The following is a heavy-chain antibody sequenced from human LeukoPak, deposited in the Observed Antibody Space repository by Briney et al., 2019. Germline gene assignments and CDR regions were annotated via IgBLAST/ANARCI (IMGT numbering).Heavy chain of an antibody. V-gene: IGHV3-30*18. Sequence: GRSLRLSCAASGFTFSSYGMHWVRQAPGKELEWVAVISYDGSNKYYADSVKGRFTISRDNPKNTLYLQMNSLRAEDTAVYYCAKGSLEWLLFYGMDVRGQGTTVTVSS. CDR3: AKGSLEWLLFYGMDV. CDR1: GFTFSSYG. J-gene: IGHJ6*02. CDR2: ISYDGSNK. D-gene: IGHD3-3*01.